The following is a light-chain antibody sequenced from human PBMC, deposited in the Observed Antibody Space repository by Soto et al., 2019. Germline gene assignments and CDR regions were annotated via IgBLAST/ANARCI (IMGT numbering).Light chain of an antibody. V-gene: IGKV3-20*01. Sequence: EIVLTQSPGSLSLSPGERATLSCRASQSVRSSFLAWYQQKPGQAPRLLIFDASRRATGIADRFSGSGSGTDFTLTVSRLEPEDFAVYYCQQYDSSPYTFGQGTKLEIK. CDR1: QSVRSSF. J-gene: IGKJ2*01. CDR2: DAS. CDR3: QQYDSSPYT.